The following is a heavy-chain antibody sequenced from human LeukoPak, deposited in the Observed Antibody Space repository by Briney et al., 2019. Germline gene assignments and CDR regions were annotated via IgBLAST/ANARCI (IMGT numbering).Heavy chain of an antibody. J-gene: IGHJ6*03. V-gene: IGHV4-39*01. CDR3: ARLAAEYYYYMDV. CDR2: MLYSGST. Sequence: SETLSLTCTISNGSINSRNYCWGWIRQPPGKGLEWIGSMLYSGSTYYNPTLRSRVTLSVDMANNQFSLKLRSVTAADTSVYYCARLAAEYYYYMDVWGTGTAVTISS. CDR1: NGSINSRNYC. D-gene: IGHD6-13*01.